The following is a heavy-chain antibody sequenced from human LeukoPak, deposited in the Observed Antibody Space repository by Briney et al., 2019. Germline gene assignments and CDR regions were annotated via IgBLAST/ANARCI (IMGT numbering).Heavy chain of an antibody. V-gene: IGHV3-9*01. CDR2: IGYNSVTT. D-gene: IGHD2-21*01. CDR3: LKGGCGGNCYYRLDV. J-gene: IGHJ6*02. Sequence: GGSLRLSCAASGFTFDDYAMHWVRQAPGKGLEYASGIGYNSVTTIYADSVRGRFTVSRDNAKKHMYLQMDSLTVDDKALYFWLKGGCGGNCYYRLDVWGRGTTVTVSS. CDR1: GFTFDDYA.